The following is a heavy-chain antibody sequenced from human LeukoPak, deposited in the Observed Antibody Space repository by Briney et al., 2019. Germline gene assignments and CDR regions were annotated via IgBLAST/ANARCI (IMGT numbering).Heavy chain of an antibody. CDR2: ISWNSGSI. J-gene: IGHJ4*02. Sequence: QSGGSLRLSCEASGFTFTTYWIHWVRQGPGKGLEWVSGISWNSGSIGYADSVKGRFTISRDNAKNSLYLQMNSLRAEDTALYYCAKDIQEELERPDYWGQGTLVTVSS. CDR1: GFTFTTYW. V-gene: IGHV3-9*01. CDR3: AKDIQEELERPDY. D-gene: IGHD1-1*01.